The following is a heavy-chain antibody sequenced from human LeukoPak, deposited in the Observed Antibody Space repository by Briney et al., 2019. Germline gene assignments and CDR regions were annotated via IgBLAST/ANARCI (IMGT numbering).Heavy chain of an antibody. CDR1: GGSISSSNYY. J-gene: IGHJ5*02. D-gene: IGHD3-9*01. Sequence: SETLSLTCTVSGGSISSSNYYWGWIRQPPGKGLEWIGNIYYSGSTYCNPSFKSRLTISVDTSKNQFSLKLSSVTAADTAVYYCARVFDILTGYAGSNWFDPWGQGTLVTVSS. CDR2: IYYSGST. V-gene: IGHV4-39*01. CDR3: ARVFDILTGYAGSNWFDP.